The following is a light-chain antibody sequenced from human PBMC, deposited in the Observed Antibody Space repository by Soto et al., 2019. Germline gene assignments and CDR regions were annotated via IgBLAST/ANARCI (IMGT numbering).Light chain of an antibody. CDR1: QGIRND. CDR3: LQDYSYPLT. CDR2: AAS. Sequence: AIHMTHSPSSSVGDRFTLTCRASQGIRNDLGWYQQKPGKAPKVLIYAASTLQSGVPSRFSGSGFGTDFTLTISSLQPDDFATYYCLQDYSYPLTFGGGTKVDIK. J-gene: IGKJ4*01. V-gene: IGKV1-6*01.